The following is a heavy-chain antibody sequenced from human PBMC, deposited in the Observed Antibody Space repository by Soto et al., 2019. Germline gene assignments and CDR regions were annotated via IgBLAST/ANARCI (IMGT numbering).Heavy chain of an antibody. V-gene: IGHV4-4*02. CDR2: IFHTGGT. J-gene: IGHJ4*02. Sequence: QVQLQESGPGLVKPSETLSLTCTVSSDSISGENWWSWVRQPPGMGLEWMGEIFHTGGTNYNPSLNSRVTMEVDKSKNQFSLKLISATAADTAVYYCARVFSSGSGWMYYFDFWGQGTLVSVSS. D-gene: IGHD6-25*01. CDR3: ARVFSSGSGWMYYFDF. CDR1: SDSISGENW.